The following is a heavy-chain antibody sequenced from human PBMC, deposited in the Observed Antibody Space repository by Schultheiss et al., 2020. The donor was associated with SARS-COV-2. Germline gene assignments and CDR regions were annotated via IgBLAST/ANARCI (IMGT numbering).Heavy chain of an antibody. D-gene: IGHD1-26*01. CDR1: GFTFRNYA. CDR2: VSYNGNNI. CDR3: AKDGVRWELLSYYFDH. V-gene: IGHV3-30*18. Sequence: GGSLRLSCAASGFTFRNYAMHWVRQAPGKGLEWVAVVSYNGNNIYYTDSVKGRFTISRDNSRNTLYLQMNSLRAEDTAVYYCAKDGVRWELLSYYFDHWGQGALVTVSS. J-gene: IGHJ4*02.